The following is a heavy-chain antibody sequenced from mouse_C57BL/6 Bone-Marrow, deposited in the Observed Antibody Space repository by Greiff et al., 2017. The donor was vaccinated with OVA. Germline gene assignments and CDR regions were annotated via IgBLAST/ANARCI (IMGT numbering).Heavy chain of an antibody. CDR2: ITHSGET. CDR1: GFPITSGYY. V-gene: IGHV12-3*01. J-gene: IGHJ4*01. D-gene: IGHD2-5*01. CDR3: AGDRGPYYSNRYYYAMDY. Sequence: QVQLQQSGPGLVKPSQSLFLTCSITGFPITSGYYWIWIRQSPGKPLEWMGYITHSGETFYNPSLQSPISITRETSKNQFFLQLNSVTTEDTAMYYCAGDRGPYYSNRYYYAMDYWGQGTSVTVSS.